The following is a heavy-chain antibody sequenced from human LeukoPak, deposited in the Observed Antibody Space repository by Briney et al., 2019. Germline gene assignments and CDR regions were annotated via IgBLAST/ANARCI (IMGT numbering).Heavy chain of an antibody. V-gene: IGHV4-39*01. CDR1: GASISRSNDY. CDR3: ARQFATASADTRGYFDF. J-gene: IGHJ4*02. D-gene: IGHD2-2*01. CDR2: ITYDGSA. Sequence: SETLSLTCSVSGASISRSNDYWGWIRQAPGKGLEWIGSITYDGSAHYNPSLMSRATILVDTSKNQFSLKLSSVTAADAAMYYCARQFATASADTRGYFDFWGQGTVVTVSS.